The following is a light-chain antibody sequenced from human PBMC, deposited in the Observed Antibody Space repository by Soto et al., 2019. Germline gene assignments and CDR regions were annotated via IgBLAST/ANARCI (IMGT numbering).Light chain of an antibody. J-gene: IGLJ3*02. V-gene: IGLV1-40*01. CDR2: DNT. CDR3: QSYDSNLGGVV. CDR1: SSNVGAGYD. Sequence: QSALTQPPSVSGAPGQRATMSCTGSSSNVGAGYDVNWYQHLPGKAPKLLIYDNTNRPSGVPDRFSGSKSATSASLAITGLQAGDEADYYCQSYDSNLGGVVFGGGTKVTVL.